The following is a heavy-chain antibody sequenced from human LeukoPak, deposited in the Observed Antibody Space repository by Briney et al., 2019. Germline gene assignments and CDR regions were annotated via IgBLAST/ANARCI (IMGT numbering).Heavy chain of an antibody. D-gene: IGHD1-1*01. V-gene: IGHV4-39*01. CDR3: ARHLSGTTMSHYFDF. Sequence: SETVSLTCSVSGDSISSGRNYWGWIRQSPGKGLEWIASIYSSGNTHSNPSLKSRVSISVDTSKNQVSLKLYSVTASDAAIYYCARHLSGTTMSHYFDFWGQGTLVTVSS. CDR1: GDSISSGRNY. J-gene: IGHJ4*02. CDR2: IYSSGNT.